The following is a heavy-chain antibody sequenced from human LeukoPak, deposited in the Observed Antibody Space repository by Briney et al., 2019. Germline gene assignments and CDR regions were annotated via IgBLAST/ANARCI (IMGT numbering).Heavy chain of an antibody. V-gene: IGHV4-59*01. D-gene: IGHD3-16*01. Sequence: SETLSLTCTVSGTSISGYYWSWIRQPPGKGLEWIGYIYYSGSTNYNPSLKSRVTISVDTSKNQFSLKLSSVTAADTAVYYCARDLGGSGNDYWGQGTLVTVSS. CDR2: IYYSGST. J-gene: IGHJ4*02. CDR1: GTSISGYY. CDR3: ARDLGGSGNDY.